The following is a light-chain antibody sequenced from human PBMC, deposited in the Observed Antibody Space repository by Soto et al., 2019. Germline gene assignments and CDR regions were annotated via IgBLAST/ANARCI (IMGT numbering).Light chain of an antibody. V-gene: IGLV1-47*01. J-gene: IGLJ2*01. CDR3: AAWDDSLSGPV. Sequence: QPVLTQPPSASGTPGQRVTISCSGSSSNIGSNYVFWYQQLPGTAPKPLIYRNNQRPSGVPDRFSGSKSGTSASLAISGLRSEDEADYYCAAWDDSLSGPVFGGETKLTVL. CDR2: RNN. CDR1: SSNIGSNY.